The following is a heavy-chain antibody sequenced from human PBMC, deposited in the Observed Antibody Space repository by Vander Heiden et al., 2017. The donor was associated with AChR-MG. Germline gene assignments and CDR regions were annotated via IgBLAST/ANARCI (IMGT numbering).Heavy chain of an antibody. V-gene: IGHV1-8*01. CDR2: MNPNKGNT. D-gene: IGHD6-13*01. CDR3: ARGMAADS. CDR1: GYPFPSSD. J-gene: IGHJ4*02. Sequence: QVQLVPSGAQVTQPGSSSRVPCQASGYPFPSSDIHWVRQATGQGLEWMGWMNPNKGNTGYAQKFQGRVTMTRNTAISTAYMEVSSVRSGDTVVYYCARGMAADSWGQGTLVTVSS.